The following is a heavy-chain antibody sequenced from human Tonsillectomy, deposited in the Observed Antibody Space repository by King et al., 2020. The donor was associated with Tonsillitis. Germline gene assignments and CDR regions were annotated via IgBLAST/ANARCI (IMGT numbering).Heavy chain of an antibody. D-gene: IGHD3-22*01. CDR2: ISGNSINT. V-gene: IGHV3-23*04. CDR1: GFTFRSYA. CDR3: AKDLEISSGYYYPGAFGV. J-gene: IGHJ3*01. Sequence: VQLVESGGGLVQPGGSLRLSCAASGFTFRSYAMSWVRQAPGKGLEWVSAISGNSINTYYADSVKGRFTISRDNSKNTVFLQINSLRAEDTAVYYCAKDLEISSGYYYPGAFGVWGQGTMVTDSS.